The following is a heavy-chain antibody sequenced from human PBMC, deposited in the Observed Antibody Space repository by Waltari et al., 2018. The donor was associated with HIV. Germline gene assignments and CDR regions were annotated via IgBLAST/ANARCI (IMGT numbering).Heavy chain of an antibody. Sequence: EVELVESGGGLVKPGGSLRRSCVYSGFPSSRYSMNWVRQAPGKGLEWVSSISSSSSYIYYADSVKGRFTISRDNAKNSLYLQRNSLRAEDTAVYYCARDFWGGYYYGMDVWGQGTTVTVSS. CDR1: GFPSSRYS. CDR3: ARDFWGGYYYGMDV. D-gene: IGHD3-16*01. J-gene: IGHJ6*02. CDR2: ISSSSSYI. V-gene: IGHV3-21*01.